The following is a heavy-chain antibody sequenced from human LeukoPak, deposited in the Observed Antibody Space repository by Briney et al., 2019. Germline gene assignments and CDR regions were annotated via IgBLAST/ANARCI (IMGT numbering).Heavy chain of an antibody. CDR2: ISYTGTT. V-gene: IGHV4-39*01. Sequence: PSETLSLTCTVSGGSISSSTYYWGWIRQPPGKGLEWIGSISYTGTTYYKPSLKSRVTISVDTSKNQFSLNLSSVTAADTAVYYCARQKGGVAGLKYYFDHWGQGTLVTVSS. CDR1: GGSISSSTYY. CDR3: ARQKGGVAGLKYYFDH. D-gene: IGHD6-19*01. J-gene: IGHJ4*02.